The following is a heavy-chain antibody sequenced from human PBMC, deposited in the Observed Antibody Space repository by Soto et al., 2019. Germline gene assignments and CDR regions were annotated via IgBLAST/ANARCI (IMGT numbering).Heavy chain of an antibody. Sequence: EASVKVSCKASGYTFTGYYMHWVRQAPGQGLEWMGWINPNSGGTNYAQKFQGRVTMTRDTSISTAYMELSRLRSDDTAVYYCARVRRIFGVVIILESYYYGMDVWGQGTTVTVSS. CDR2: INPNSGGT. CDR3: ARVRRIFGVVIILESYYYGMDV. D-gene: IGHD3-3*01. J-gene: IGHJ6*02. CDR1: GYTFTGYY. V-gene: IGHV1-2*02.